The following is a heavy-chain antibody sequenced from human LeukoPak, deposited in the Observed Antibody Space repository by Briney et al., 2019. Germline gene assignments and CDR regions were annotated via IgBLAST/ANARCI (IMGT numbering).Heavy chain of an antibody. D-gene: IGHD6-13*01. V-gene: IGHV4-34*01. CDR1: GGSFSGYY. CDR3: ARDAAAGYYFDY. CDR2: INHSGST. Sequence: PSETLSLTCAVYGGSFSGYYWSWIRQPPGKGLEWIGEINHSGSTNYNPSLKSRVTMSVDTSKNQFSLKLSSVTAADTAVYYCARDAAAGYYFDYWGQGTLVTVSS. J-gene: IGHJ4*02.